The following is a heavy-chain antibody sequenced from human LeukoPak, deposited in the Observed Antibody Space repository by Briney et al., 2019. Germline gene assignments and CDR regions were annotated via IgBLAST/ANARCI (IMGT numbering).Heavy chain of an antibody. V-gene: IGHV3-21*01. CDR1: GFTFSSYS. J-gene: IGHJ4*02. Sequence: GGSLRLSCAVSGFTFSSYSMNCVRQAPGKGLEWVSSISSSSSYIYSADSVKGRLTISRDNAKSSLYLQMNSLRVEDTAVYYCARDRWEDEYGDYAYWGQGTLVTVSS. D-gene: IGHD4-17*01. CDR2: ISSSSSYI. CDR3: ARDRWEDEYGDYAY.